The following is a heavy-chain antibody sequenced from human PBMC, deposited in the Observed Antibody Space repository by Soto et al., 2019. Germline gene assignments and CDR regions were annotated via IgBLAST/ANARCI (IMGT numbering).Heavy chain of an antibody. CDR2: IIPIFGTA. CDR1: GGTFSSYA. Sequence: QVQLVQSGAEVKKPGSSVKVSCKASGGTFSSYAISWVRQAPGQGLEWMGGIIPIFGTANYAQKFPGRVTITADESTSTAYMELSSLRSEDTAVYYCAREFSTYYYDSSGYYHAFDIWGQGTMVTVSS. D-gene: IGHD3-22*01. V-gene: IGHV1-69*01. J-gene: IGHJ3*02. CDR3: AREFSTYYYDSSGYYHAFDI.